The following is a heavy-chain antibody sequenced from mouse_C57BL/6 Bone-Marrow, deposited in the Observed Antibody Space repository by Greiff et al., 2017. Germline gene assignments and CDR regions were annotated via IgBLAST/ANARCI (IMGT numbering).Heavy chain of an antibody. D-gene: IGHD2-5*01. CDR2: IYPGGGYT. CDR3: AVYYSNCWYFDV. Sequence: QVQLQQSGAELVRPGTSVKMSCKASGYTFTNYWIGWAKQRPGHGLEWIGDIYPGGGYTNYNEKFKGKATLTADKSSSTAYMQFSSLTSEYSAIYYCAVYYSNCWYFDVWGTGTTVTVSS. J-gene: IGHJ1*03. CDR1: GYTFTNYW. V-gene: IGHV1-63*01.